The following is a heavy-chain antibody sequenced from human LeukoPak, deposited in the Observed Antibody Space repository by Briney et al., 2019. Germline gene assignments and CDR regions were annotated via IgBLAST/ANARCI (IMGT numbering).Heavy chain of an antibody. CDR1: GYTFTSYD. CDR3: ARKYYDFWSGYYIS. Sequence: ASVKVSCKASGYTFTSYDINWVRQATGQGLEWMGWVNPNSGNTGYAQKFQGRVTITRNTSISTAYMELSSLRSEDTAVYYCARKYYDFWSGYYISWGQGTLVTVSS. D-gene: IGHD3-3*01. V-gene: IGHV1-8*03. CDR2: VNPNSGNT. J-gene: IGHJ4*02.